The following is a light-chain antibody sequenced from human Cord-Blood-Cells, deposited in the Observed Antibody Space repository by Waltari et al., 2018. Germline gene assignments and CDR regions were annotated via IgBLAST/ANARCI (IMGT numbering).Light chain of an antibody. CDR1: SSDVGGYKY. CDR2: DVS. Sequence: QSALTQPRSVSGSPGQSVTISCTGTSSDVGGYKYVSCYQQHPGKAPKRMIYDVSKRPSGVPDRFSGSKSGNTASLTISGLQAEDEADYYCCSYAGSYSRYVFGTGTKVTVL. J-gene: IGLJ1*01. CDR3: CSYAGSYSRYV. V-gene: IGLV2-11*01.